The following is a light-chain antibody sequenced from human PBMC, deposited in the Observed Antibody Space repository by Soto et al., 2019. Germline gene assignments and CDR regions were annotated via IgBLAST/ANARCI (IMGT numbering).Light chain of an antibody. J-gene: IGKJ5*01. CDR2: GAS. CDR3: QQYDNWPPIT. Sequence: EIVLTQPPPTLLLPPGERAPPSSRASQSVSSNLAWYQQKHGQAPRLLIYGASTRATGIPARFSGSGSGTEFTLTISSLQSEDFAVYYCQQYDNWPPITFGQGTRLEIK. V-gene: IGKV3-15*01. CDR1: QSVSSN.